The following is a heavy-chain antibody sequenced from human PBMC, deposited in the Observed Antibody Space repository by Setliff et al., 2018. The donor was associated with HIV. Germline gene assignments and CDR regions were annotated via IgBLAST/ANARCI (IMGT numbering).Heavy chain of an antibody. CDR1: GVSFSSSSYY. D-gene: IGHD3-10*01. Sequence: SETLSLTCTVSGVSFSSSSYYRGWIRQPPGKGLEWIGSFYYSGSTYYNPSLKSRVTISVDTSKNQFSLKLSSVTAADTAVYYCARDRRGYYYGSGSCYMDVWGTGTTVTVSS. CDR2: FYYSGST. V-gene: IGHV4-39*02. CDR3: ARDRRGYYYGSGSCYMDV. J-gene: IGHJ6*03.